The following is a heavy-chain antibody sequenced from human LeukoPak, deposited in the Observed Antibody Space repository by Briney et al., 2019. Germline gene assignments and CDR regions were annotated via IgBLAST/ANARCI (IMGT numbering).Heavy chain of an antibody. D-gene: IGHD3-10*01. CDR2: IYYSGST. CDR1: GGSISSSSYY. Sequence: SETLSLTCTVSGGSISSSSYYWGWIRQPPGKGLEWIGSIYYSGSTNYNPSLKSRVTISVDTSKNQFSLKLSSVTAADTAVYYCARHYYGSGSYHWFDPWGQGTLVTVSS. V-gene: IGHV4-39*01. CDR3: ARHYYGSGSYHWFDP. J-gene: IGHJ5*02.